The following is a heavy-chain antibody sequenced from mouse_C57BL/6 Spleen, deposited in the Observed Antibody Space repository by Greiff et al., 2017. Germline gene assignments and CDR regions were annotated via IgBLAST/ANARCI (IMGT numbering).Heavy chain of an antibody. V-gene: IGHV5-4*01. CDR3: ARERGGTKFAY. D-gene: IGHD2-14*01. CDR2: ISDGGSYT. Sequence: EVMLVESGGGLVKPGGSLKLSCAASGFTFSSYAMSWVRQTPEKRLEWVATISDGGSYTYYPDNVKGRFTISRDNAKNNLYLQMSHLKSEDTAMYYCARERGGTKFAYWGQGTLVTVSA. CDR1: GFTFSSYA. J-gene: IGHJ3*01.